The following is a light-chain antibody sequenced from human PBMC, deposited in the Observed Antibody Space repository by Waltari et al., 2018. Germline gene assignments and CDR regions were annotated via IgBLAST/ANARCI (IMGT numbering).Light chain of an antibody. J-gene: IGLJ3*02. CDR3: CSYAGSRDFWV. CDR2: EVS. Sequence: QTDLTQPASVSGSPGQSITISCTGTSSDVGGYDLVSWYQQHPGKAPKLIIYEVSERPSGLSNLCPGSKSGNTASLTISGLQAEDEAAYYCCSYAGSRDFWVFGGGTKLTVL. CDR1: SSDVGGYDL. V-gene: IGLV2-23*02.